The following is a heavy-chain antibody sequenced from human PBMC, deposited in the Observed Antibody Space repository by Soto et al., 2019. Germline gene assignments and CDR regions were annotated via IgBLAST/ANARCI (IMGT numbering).Heavy chain of an antibody. J-gene: IGHJ4*02. CDR1: GHNFSGYW. V-gene: IGHV5-51*03. CDR3: ARTDYSSGTFDS. Sequence: DVQLVQSGAEMKKPGEPLRISCKGSGHNFSGYWINWVRQMPGKGLEWMGTIYPGDSDVRYSPSSQGQVTISVDKSISIAYLQWSSLKAADIGIYYCARTDYSSGTFDSWGQGTLVSVS. CDR2: IYPGDSDV. D-gene: IGHD3-10*01.